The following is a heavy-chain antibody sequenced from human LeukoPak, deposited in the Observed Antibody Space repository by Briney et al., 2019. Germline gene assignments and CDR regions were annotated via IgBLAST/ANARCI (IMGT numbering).Heavy chain of an antibody. D-gene: IGHD1-26*01. V-gene: IGHV1-2*02. CDR2: INPNSGGT. CDR1: GYTFTGYY. CDR3: ARGFDRGSYAFDY. J-gene: IGHJ4*02. Sequence: ASVKVSCKASGYTFTGYYMHWVRRAPGQGLEWMGWINPNSGGTNYAQKFQGRVTMARDTSISTAYMELSRLRSDDTAVYYCARGFDRGSYAFDYWGQGNLVTVSS.